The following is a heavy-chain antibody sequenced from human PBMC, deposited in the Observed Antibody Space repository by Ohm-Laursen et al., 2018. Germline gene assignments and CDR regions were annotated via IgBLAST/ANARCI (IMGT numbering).Heavy chain of an antibody. V-gene: IGHV3-9*01. Sequence: SLRLSCAASGFTFSDYAMHWVRQAPGKGLERVSGITWNSGTITYADSVKGRFTISRDNAKNSLYLQMNSLRAEDTALYYCAKMVGAWDFFDYWGQGTLVTVSS. CDR3: AKMVGAWDFFDY. D-gene: IGHD1-26*01. CDR2: ITWNSGTI. J-gene: IGHJ4*02. CDR1: GFTFSDYA.